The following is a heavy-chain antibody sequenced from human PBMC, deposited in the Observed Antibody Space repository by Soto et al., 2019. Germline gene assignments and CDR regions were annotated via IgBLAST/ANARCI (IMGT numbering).Heavy chain of an antibody. V-gene: IGHV2-5*01. J-gene: IGHJ4*02. D-gene: IGHD7-27*01. CDR1: GFSLSTSGVG. Sequence: TLSLTCTFSGFSLSTSGVGVGWIRQPPGKALEWLALIYWNDDKRYSPSLKSRLTITKDTSKNQVVLTMTNMDPVDTATYYCAHAGARDWLTGGWDYWGQGTLVTVSS. CDR2: IYWNDDK. CDR3: AHAGARDWLTGGWDY.